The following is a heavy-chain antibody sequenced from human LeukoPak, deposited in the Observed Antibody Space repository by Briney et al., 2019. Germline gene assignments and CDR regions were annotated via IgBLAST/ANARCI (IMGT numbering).Heavy chain of an antibody. J-gene: IGHJ4*02. CDR1: GFTFSSYS. Sequence: PGGSLRLSCAASGFTFSSYSMNWVRQAPGKGLEWVSYISRSSSTIFYADSVKGRFTISRDNAKNSLYLQMNSLRAEDTALYYCARYATVAAHRDFGYWGQGTLVTVSS. CDR2: ISRSSSTI. CDR3: ARYATVAAHRDFGY. D-gene: IGHD6-19*01. V-gene: IGHV3-48*01.